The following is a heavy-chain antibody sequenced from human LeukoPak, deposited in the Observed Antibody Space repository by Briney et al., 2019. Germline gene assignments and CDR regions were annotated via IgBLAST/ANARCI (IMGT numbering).Heavy chain of an antibody. V-gene: IGHV3-48*03. Sequence: QAGGSLRLSCAASGFTFSSYEMNWVRQAPGKGLEWVSYISSSGSTIYYADSVKGRFTISRDNAKNSLYLQMNSLRAEDTAVYYCARDRSSGSYHGWFDPWGQGTLVTVSS. CDR3: ARDRSSGSYHGWFDP. J-gene: IGHJ5*02. CDR1: GFTFSSYE. D-gene: IGHD1-26*01. CDR2: ISSSGSTI.